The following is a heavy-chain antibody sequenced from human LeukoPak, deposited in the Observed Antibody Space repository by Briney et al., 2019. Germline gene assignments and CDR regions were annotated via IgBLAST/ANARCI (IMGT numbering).Heavy chain of an antibody. CDR1: GFTFSSYS. D-gene: IGHD4-17*01. J-gene: IGHJ3*02. Sequence: GRSLRLSCAASGFTFSSYSMNWVRQAPGKGLEWVSYISSSSSTIYYADSVKGRFTISRDNSKNTLYLQMNSLRAEDTAVYYCARAPDGDYALFAFDIWGQGTMVTASS. V-gene: IGHV3-48*01. CDR2: ISSSSSTI. CDR3: ARAPDGDYALFAFDI.